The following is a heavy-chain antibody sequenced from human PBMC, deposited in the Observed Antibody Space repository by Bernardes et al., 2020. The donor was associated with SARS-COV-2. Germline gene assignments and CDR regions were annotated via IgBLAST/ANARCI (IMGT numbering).Heavy chain of an antibody. D-gene: IGHD3-22*01. Sequence: SETLSLTCAVYGGSFSGYYWSWIRQPPGKGLEWIGEINHSGSTNYNPSLKSRVTISVDTSKNQFSLKLSSVTAADTAVYYCARGLYSSGYYFDYWGQGTLVTVSS. CDR3: ARGLYSSGYYFDY. V-gene: IGHV4-34*01. J-gene: IGHJ4*02. CDR1: GGSFSGYY. CDR2: INHSGST.